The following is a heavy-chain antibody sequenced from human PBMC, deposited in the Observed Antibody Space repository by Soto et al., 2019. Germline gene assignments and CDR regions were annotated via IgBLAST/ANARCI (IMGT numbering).Heavy chain of an antibody. CDR1: GFTFSSYW. CDR2: IKQDGSEK. D-gene: IGHD2-2*01. Sequence: GGSLRLSCAASGFTFSSYWMSWVRQAPGKGLEWVANIKQDGSEKYYVDSVKGRFTISRDNAKNSLYLQMNSLRAEDTAVYYCARAGGCSSTSCYHYYYYYMDVWGKGTTVTVSS. V-gene: IGHV3-7*01. CDR3: ARAGGCSSTSCYHYYYYYMDV. J-gene: IGHJ6*03.